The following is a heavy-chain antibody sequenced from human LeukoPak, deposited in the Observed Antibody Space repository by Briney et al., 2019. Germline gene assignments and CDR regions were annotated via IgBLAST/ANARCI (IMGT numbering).Heavy chain of an antibody. CDR1: GGSISSSSYY. D-gene: IGHD3-10*01. J-gene: IGHJ4*02. V-gene: IGHV4-39*07. CDR3: ARVAPITMVRGVITPYGY. CDR2: IYYSGST. Sequence: SETLSLTFTVSGGSISSSSYYWGWIRQPPGKGLEWIGSIYYSGSTYYNRSLKSRVTISVDTSKNQFSLKLSSVTAADTAVYYCARVAPITMVRGVITPYGYWGQGTLVTVSS.